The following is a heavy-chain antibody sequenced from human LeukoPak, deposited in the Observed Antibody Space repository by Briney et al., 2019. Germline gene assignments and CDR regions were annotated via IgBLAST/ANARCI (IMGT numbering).Heavy chain of an antibody. CDR2: IGNTET. Sequence: GGSLRPSCATSGFPFETNAMSWVRQAPGKGLEWVATIGNTETFYADSVTGRFTISRDNSKNTVNLQMNRLRVEDTAIYYCAKDWIQFNRVFDCFDSWGQGTLVTVSS. CDR1: GFPFETNA. V-gene: IGHV3-23*01. D-gene: IGHD5-18*01. J-gene: IGHJ4*02. CDR3: AKDWIQFNRVFDCFDS.